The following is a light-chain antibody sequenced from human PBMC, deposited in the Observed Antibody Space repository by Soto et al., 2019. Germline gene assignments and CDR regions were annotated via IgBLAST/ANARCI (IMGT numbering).Light chain of an antibody. CDR3: SSYTSSSTYG. V-gene: IGLV2-14*01. CDR2: DVS. CDR1: SSDVGGYNY. Sequence: QSVLTQPASVSGSPGQSITISCTGTSSDVGGYNYVSWYQQHPGKAPKLMIYDVSNRPSGVSNRFTGSKSGNTASLTISGLQSEDEADYYCSSYTSSSTYGFGTGTKLTGL. J-gene: IGLJ1*01.